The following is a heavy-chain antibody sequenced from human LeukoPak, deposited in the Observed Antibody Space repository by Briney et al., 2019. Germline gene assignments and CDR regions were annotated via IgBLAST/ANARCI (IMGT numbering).Heavy chain of an antibody. CDR3: ARVRSYSSSSWFDP. D-gene: IGHD6-13*01. CDR1: GYTFTSYG. J-gene: IGHJ5*02. V-gene: IGHV1-18*01. CDR2: ISAYNGNT. Sequence: RASVKVSCKASGYTFTSYGISWVRQAPGQGLEWMGWISAYNGNTNYAQKLQGRVTMTTDTSTSTAYMELRSLRSDDTAVYYCARVRSYSSSSWFDPWGQGTLVTVSS.